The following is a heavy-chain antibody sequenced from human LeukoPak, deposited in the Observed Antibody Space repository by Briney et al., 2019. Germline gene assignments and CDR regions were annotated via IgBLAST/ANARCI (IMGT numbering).Heavy chain of an antibody. CDR2: IKQDGSEK. Sequence: GGSLRLSCAASEFTFSSYWMTWVRQAPGKGLEWVANIKQDGSEKYYVDSVKGRFTISRDNAKNSLYLQMNSLRVEDTAVYYCARAGGYDYRFDYWGQGTLVTVSS. CDR3: ARAGGYDYRFDY. D-gene: IGHD5-12*01. CDR1: EFTFSSYW. V-gene: IGHV3-7*01. J-gene: IGHJ4*02.